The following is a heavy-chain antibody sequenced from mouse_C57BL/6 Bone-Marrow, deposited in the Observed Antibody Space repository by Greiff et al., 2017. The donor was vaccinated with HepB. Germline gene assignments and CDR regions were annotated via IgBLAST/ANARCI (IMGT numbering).Heavy chain of an antibody. V-gene: IGHV1-82*01. J-gene: IGHJ2*01. Sequence: QVQLQQSGPELVKPGASVKISCKASGYAFSSSWMNWVKQRPGKGLEWIGRIYPGDGDTNYNGKFNGKATLTADKSSSTAYMQLSSLTSEDSAVYFCARGKDSSGPFDYWGQGTTLTVSS. D-gene: IGHD3-2*02. CDR3: ARGKDSSGPFDY. CDR1: GYAFSSSW. CDR2: IYPGDGDT.